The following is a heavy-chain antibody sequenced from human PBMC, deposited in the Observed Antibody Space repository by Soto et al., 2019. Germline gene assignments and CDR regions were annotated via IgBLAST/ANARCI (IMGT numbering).Heavy chain of an antibody. CDR3: AKYYMVTRSPFDY. CDR1: GFTFSSYA. Sequence: RGSLRLSCAASGFTFSSYAMSWVRQAPGKGLEWVSSITSTGDRAYYADSVKGRFTVSRDNSKNTLYLQMNSLRAEDTAVYYCAKYYMVTRSPFDYWGQGTLVTVSS. J-gene: IGHJ4*02. D-gene: IGHD5-18*01. CDR2: ITSTGDRA. V-gene: IGHV3-23*01.